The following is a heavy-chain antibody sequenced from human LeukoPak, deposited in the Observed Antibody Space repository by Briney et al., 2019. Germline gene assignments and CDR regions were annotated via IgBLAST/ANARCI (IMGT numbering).Heavy chain of an antibody. D-gene: IGHD5-18*01. CDR1: GGSISSSSYY. V-gene: IGHV4-39*01. CDR3: ARRSTAMVTAHFDY. Sequence: SETLSLTCTVSGGSISSSSYYWGWIRQPPGKGLEWIGSIYYSGSTYYNPSLKSRVTISVDTSKNQFSLKLSSVTAADTAVYYCARRSTAMVTAHFDYWGQGTLVTVSS. CDR2: IYYSGST. J-gene: IGHJ4*02.